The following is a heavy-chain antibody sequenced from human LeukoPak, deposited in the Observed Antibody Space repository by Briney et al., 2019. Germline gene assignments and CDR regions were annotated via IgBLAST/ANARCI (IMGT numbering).Heavy chain of an antibody. CDR2: IYSSGST. J-gene: IGHJ4*02. Sequence: PSETLSLTCTVSGGSISSYYWSWIRQPAGKGLEWIGRIYSSGSTNYNPSLKSRVTMSVDTSKDQFSLKLSSVTAADTAVYYCARASGYCSGTSCYHFDYWGQGTLVTVS. CDR1: GGSISSYY. V-gene: IGHV4-4*07. D-gene: IGHD2-15*01. CDR3: ARASGYCSGTSCYHFDY.